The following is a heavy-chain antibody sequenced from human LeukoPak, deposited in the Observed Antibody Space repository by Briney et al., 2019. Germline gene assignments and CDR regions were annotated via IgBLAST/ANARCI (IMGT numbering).Heavy chain of an antibody. CDR3: ARGRRSYYGMDV. CDR1: GDSVSSNSAA. Sequence: SQTLSLTCAISGDSVSSNSAAWNWIRQSPSRGLEWLGRTYYYYKWHNDYAESVKSRITVNPDTSKNQFSLHLSSVTPKDTAVYYCARGRRSYYGMDVWGQGTTVTVSS. J-gene: IGHJ6*02. CDR2: TYYYYKWHN. V-gene: IGHV6-1*01.